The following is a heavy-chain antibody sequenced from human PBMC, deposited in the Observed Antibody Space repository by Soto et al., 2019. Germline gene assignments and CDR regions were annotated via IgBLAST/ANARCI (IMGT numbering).Heavy chain of an antibody. Sequence: GGSLRLSCAASGFTFSSYAMSWVRQAPGKGLEWVSAISGSGGSTYYADSVKGRFTISRDNSKNTLYLQMNSLRAEDTAVYYCAKTRTPSRPGGSYYLDYWGQGTLVTVSS. J-gene: IGHJ4*02. CDR1: GFTFSSYA. CDR2: ISGSGGST. CDR3: AKTRTPSRPGGSYYLDY. D-gene: IGHD1-26*01. V-gene: IGHV3-23*01.